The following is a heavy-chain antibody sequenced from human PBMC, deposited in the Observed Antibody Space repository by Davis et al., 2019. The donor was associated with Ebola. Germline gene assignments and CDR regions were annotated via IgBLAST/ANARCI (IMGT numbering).Heavy chain of an antibody. CDR2: IYYSGST. V-gene: IGHV4-39*07. CDR1: VGSISSSSYY. CDR3: ASFLDSSGYYDVLGDAFDI. D-gene: IGHD3-22*01. J-gene: IGHJ3*02. Sequence: PSETLSLTCTLPVGSISSSSYYWGWIRQPPGKGLEWIGSIYYSGSTYYNPSLKSRVTISVATSKNQFSLKLSSVTAADTAVYYCASFLDSSGYYDVLGDAFDIWGQGTMVTVSS.